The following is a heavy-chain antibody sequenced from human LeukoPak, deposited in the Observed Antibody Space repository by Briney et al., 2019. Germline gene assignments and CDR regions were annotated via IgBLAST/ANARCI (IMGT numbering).Heavy chain of an antibody. D-gene: IGHD2-2*01. CDR1: GGSFSGYY. Sequence: SETLSLTCAVYGGSFSGYYWSWIRQPPGKGLEWIGEINHSGSTNYNPSLKSRVTISVDRPKNQFSLKLSSVTAADTAVYYCARAKGSYAVIDYWGQGTLVTVSS. J-gene: IGHJ4*02. CDR2: INHSGST. V-gene: IGHV4-34*01. CDR3: ARAKGSYAVIDY.